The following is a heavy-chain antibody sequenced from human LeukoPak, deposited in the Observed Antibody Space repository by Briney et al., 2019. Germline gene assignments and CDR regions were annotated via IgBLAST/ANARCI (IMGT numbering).Heavy chain of an antibody. CDR1: GGSISSYY. CDR2: IHYSGST. D-gene: IGHD5-18*01. CDR3: ARGQKYRNGYTVTELGSGYFDY. V-gene: IGHV4-59*01. Sequence: SETLSLTCTVSGGSISSYYWSWIRQPPGKGLEWIGYIHYSGSTSYNPSLKSRVTISVDTSKNQISLKVRSATAADTAVYYCARGQKYRNGYTVTELGSGYFDYWGQGTLVTVSS. J-gene: IGHJ4*02.